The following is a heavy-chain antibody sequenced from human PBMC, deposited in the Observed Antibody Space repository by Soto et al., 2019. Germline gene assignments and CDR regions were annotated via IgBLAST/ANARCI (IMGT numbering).Heavy chain of an antibody. V-gene: IGHV4-39*01. CDR1: GGSISSSSYY. CDR3: ASADSSGWYYHDY. D-gene: IGHD6-19*01. J-gene: IGHJ4*02. Sequence: QLQLQESGPGLVKPSETLSLTCTVSGGSISSSSYYWGWIRQPPGKGLEWIGSIYYSGSTYYNPSLKSRVTRSVDTSKNQVSVKLSSVTAADTAVYYCASADSSGWYYHDYWGQGTLVTVSS. CDR2: IYYSGST.